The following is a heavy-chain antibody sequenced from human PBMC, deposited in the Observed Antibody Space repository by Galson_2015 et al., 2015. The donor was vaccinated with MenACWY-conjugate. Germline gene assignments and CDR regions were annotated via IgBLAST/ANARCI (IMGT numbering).Heavy chain of an antibody. V-gene: IGHV3-30*04. J-gene: IGHJ4*02. CDR2: ISYDGSNK. Sequence: SLRLSCAASGFTFSSYAMHWVRQAPGKGLEWVAVISYDGSNKYYADSVKGRFTISRDNSKNTLYLQMNSLRAEDTAVYYCARDRKDTMIVVVAYLDYWGQGTLVTVSS. D-gene: IGHD3-22*01. CDR1: GFTFSSYA. CDR3: ARDRKDTMIVVVAYLDY.